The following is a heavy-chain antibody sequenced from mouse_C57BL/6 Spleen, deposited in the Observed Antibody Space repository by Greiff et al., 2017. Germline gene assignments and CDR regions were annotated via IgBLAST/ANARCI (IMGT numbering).Heavy chain of an antibody. V-gene: IGHV1-39*01. CDR3: ARLRYSPYYYARDY. J-gene: IGHJ4*01. CDR1: GYSFTDYN. Sequence: LVESGPELVKPGASVKISCKASGYSFTDYNMNWVKQSNGKSLEWIGELNPNYGTTSYNQKFKGKATLTVDQSSSTAYMQLNSLTSEDSAVYYCARLRYSPYYYARDYWGQGTSVTVSS. CDR2: LNPNYGTT. D-gene: IGHD2-12*01.